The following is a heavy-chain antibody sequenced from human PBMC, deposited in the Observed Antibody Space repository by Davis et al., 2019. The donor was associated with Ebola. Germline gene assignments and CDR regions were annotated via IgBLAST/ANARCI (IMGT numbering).Heavy chain of an antibody. J-gene: IGHJ4*02. Sequence: GESLKISCSASGFTFNSFALHWVRQAPGKGLEYVSAISGNGGSTYYADSVKGRFTISRDNSKNTLYLQMSSLRPEDTAVYYCLKDYFGLFYWGQGTLVTVSS. CDR3: LKDYFGLFY. CDR1: GFTFNSFA. V-gene: IGHV3-64D*06. CDR2: ISGNGGST. D-gene: IGHD3-10*01.